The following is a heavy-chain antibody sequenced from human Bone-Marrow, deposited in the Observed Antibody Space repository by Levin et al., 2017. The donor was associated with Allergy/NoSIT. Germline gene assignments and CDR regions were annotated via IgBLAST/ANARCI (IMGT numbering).Heavy chain of an antibody. D-gene: IGHD5-24*01. V-gene: IGHV3-48*01. CDR1: GFTFSSYP. CDR3: ARAGWLIANFFDY. CDR2: ISSGSDTI. Sequence: SCAVSGFTFSSYPMNWVRQAPGRGLEWVSYISSGSDTIYYADSVKGRFTISRDNAKNSLYLQMNSLRAEDTAVYYCARAGWLIANFFDYWGQGTLITVSS. J-gene: IGHJ4*02.